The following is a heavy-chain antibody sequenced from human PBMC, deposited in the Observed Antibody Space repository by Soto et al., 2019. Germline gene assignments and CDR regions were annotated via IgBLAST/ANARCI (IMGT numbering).Heavy chain of an antibody. Sequence: ASVKVSCKASGYSFTDYHIHWVRQAPGQGLEWLGRINPKSGGTSTAQKFQGWVTMTTDTSISTASMELTRLTSDDTAIYYCARGDSTDCSYGVCSCCQTRDMDVWGQGTTVTVSS. CDR2: INPKSGGT. CDR3: ARGDSTDCSYGVCSCCQTRDMDV. J-gene: IGHJ6*02. D-gene: IGHD2-8*01. CDR1: GYSFTDYH. V-gene: IGHV1-2*04.